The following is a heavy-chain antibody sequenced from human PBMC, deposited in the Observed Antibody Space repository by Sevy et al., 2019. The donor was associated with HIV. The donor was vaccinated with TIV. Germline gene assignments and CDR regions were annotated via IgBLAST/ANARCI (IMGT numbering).Heavy chain of an antibody. CDR3: AKGYGSGSPPDY. CDR2: ISGSGGST. V-gene: IGHV3-23*01. Sequence: GGSLRLSCAASGFIFYSYAMSWVRQGPGKGLEWVSTISGSGGSTYYPDSMKGRFTISRDNFKNTLYLEINSLTADDTAVYYCAKGYGSGSPPDYWGQGTLVTVSS. CDR1: GFIFYSYA. D-gene: IGHD3-10*01. J-gene: IGHJ4*02.